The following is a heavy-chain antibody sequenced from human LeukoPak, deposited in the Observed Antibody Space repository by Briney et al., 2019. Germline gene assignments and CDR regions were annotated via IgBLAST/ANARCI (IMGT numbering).Heavy chain of an antibody. CDR2: IYYSGST. Sequence: NPSETLSLTCTVSGGSISRSNDFWGWIRQPPGKGLEWIGSIYYSGSTYYSPSLKSRVTISVDTSKNQLSLKLRSVTAADTAVYYCTRRRPFGYGSSWSFDYWGQGTLVTVSS. CDR3: TRRRPFGYGSSWSFDY. D-gene: IGHD6-13*01. CDR1: GGSISRSNDF. V-gene: IGHV4-39*01. J-gene: IGHJ4*02.